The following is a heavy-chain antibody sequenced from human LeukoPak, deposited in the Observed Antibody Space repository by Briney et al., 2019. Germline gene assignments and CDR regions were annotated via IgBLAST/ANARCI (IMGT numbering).Heavy chain of an antibody. CDR3: ARVVYYYYYMDV. CDR2: IYSGGST. J-gene: IGHJ6*03. Sequence: GGSLRLSFAASGFTVSSNYMSWVRQAPGKGLEWVSVIYSGGSTYYADSVKGRFTISRDNAKNSLYLQMNSLRAEDTAVYYCARVVYYYYYMDVWGKGTTVTVSS. CDR1: GFTVSSNY. V-gene: IGHV3-53*01.